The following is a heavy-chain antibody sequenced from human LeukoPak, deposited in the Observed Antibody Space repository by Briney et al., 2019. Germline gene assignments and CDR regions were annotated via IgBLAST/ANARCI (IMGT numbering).Heavy chain of an antibody. J-gene: IGHJ6*03. CDR3: ARAYSSRAGVEWSYYYMDV. CDR2: IYYSGST. CDR1: GGSISDYY. V-gene: IGHV4-59*01. Sequence: PSETLSLTCTVSGGSISDYYRGWIRQPPGKGLEWVGYIYYSGSTNYNPSLKSRVTISVDTSKNQFSLKLSSVTAADTAVYYCARAYSSRAGVEWSYYYMDVWGKGTTVTVSS. D-gene: IGHD6-13*01.